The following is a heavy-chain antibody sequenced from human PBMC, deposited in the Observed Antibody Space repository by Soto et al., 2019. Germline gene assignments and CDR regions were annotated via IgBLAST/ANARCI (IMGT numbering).Heavy chain of an antibody. CDR1: GYSFTSYW. CDR3: ASWMRSPFISSGGLQNHRGTVV. J-gene: IGHJ6*02. Sequence: GAALKISCKGSGYSFTSYWSSWVRQMPGKEMEWMGRIDPSDSYTNYSPSFQGHVTISADKSISTAYLQWSSLKASDTAMYYCASWMRSPFISSGGLQNHRGTVVCGQGTTGTRSS. CDR2: IDPSDSYT. D-gene: IGHD6-19*01. V-gene: IGHV5-10-1*01.